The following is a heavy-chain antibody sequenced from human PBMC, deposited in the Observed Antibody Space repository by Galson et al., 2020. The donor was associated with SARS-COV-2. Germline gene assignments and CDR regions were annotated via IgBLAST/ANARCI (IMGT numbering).Heavy chain of an antibody. CDR3: AREPYEAGTDLGTYYYYYGMDV. D-gene: IGHD6-19*01. CDR1: GGSISSSSYY. V-gene: IGHV4-39*02. CDR2: IYYSGST. J-gene: IGHJ6*02. Sequence: SETLSLTCTVSGGSISSSSYYWGWIRQPPGKGLEWIGSIYYSGSTYYNPSLKSRVTISVDTSKNQFSLKLSSVTAADTAVYYCAREPYEAGTDLGTYYYYYGMDVWGQGTTVTVSS.